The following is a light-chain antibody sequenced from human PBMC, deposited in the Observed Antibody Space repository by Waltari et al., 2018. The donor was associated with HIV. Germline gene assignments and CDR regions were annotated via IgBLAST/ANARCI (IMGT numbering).Light chain of an antibody. CDR1: VSLLHSSGFNY. CDR2: WGS. V-gene: IGKV2-28*01. CDR3: MQSLQTPLT. J-gene: IGKJ4*01. Sequence: DIVMTQSPLSLPVTPGEPASISCRSSVSLLHSSGFNYLDWYLQKEGRPPQLLIYWGSNRASGVPDRFTGSGSGTDFTLKISRVEAEDVGIYFCMQSLQTPLTFGGGTKVEMK.